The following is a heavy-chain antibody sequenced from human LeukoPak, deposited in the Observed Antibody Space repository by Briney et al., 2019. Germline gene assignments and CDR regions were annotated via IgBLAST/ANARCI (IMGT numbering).Heavy chain of an antibody. D-gene: IGHD2-8*01. CDR3: ARGYCTNGVCYRPHDY. V-gene: IGHV1-2*02. Sequence: ASVKVSCKASGYTFTGYYMHWVRQAPGQGLEWMGWINPNSGGTNYAQKFQGRVTMTRDTSISTAYMELSRLRSDDTAVYYCARGYCTNGVCYRPHDYWGQGTLVTVSS. CDR1: GYTFTGYY. J-gene: IGHJ4*02. CDR2: INPNSGGT.